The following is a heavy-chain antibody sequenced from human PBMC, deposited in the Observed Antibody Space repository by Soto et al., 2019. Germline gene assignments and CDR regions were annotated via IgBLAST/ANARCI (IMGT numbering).Heavy chain of an antibody. CDR3: TLGATQYSSGWYWFDP. J-gene: IGHJ5*02. CDR2: IKSKTDGGTT. CDR1: GFTFSNAW. D-gene: IGHD6-19*01. Sequence: PGGSLRLSCAASGFTFSNAWMNWVRQAPGKGLEWVGRIKSKTDGGTTDYAAPVKGRFTISRDDSKNTLYLQMNSLKTEDTAVYYCTLGATQYSSGWYWFDPWGQGTLVTVSS. V-gene: IGHV3-15*07.